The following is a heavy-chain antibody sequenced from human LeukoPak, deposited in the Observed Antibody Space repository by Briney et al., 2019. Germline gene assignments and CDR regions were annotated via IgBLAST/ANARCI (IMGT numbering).Heavy chain of an antibody. CDR1: GFTFSSYG. J-gene: IGHJ4*02. CDR2: ISYDGSNK. D-gene: IGHD4-17*01. Sequence: PGRSLRLSCAASGFTFSSYGMHWVRQAPGKGLEWVAVISYDGSNKYYADSVKGRFTFSRDNSKNTLYLQMNSLRAEDTAVYYCAKEGSYGDYFKIDYWGQGTLVTVSS. V-gene: IGHV3-30*18. CDR3: AKEGSYGDYFKIDY.